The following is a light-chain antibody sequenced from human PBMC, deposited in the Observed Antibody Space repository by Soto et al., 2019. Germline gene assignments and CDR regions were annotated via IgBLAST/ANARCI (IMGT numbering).Light chain of an antibody. CDR2: GAS. J-gene: IGKJ1*01. Sequence: IVMTQSPATLSVSPGERATLSCRASQSVSSNLAWYQQKPGQAPRLLIYGASTRATGIPARFSGSGSGTEFTLTISSLQSEDFAVYYCQQYNNWPVTFGQGTKVDI. CDR1: QSVSSN. V-gene: IGKV3-15*01. CDR3: QQYNNWPVT.